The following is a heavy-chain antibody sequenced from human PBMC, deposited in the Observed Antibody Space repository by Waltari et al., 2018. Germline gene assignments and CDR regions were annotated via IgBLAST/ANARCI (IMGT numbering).Heavy chain of an antibody. V-gene: IGHV2-70*04. J-gene: IGHJ4*02. D-gene: IGHD6-19*01. CDR2: IDWDDDK. Sequence: QVTLKESGPALVKPTQTLTLTCTFSGFSLSTSGMRVSWIRQPPGKALEWLARIDWDDDKFYSTSLKARLTISKDTSKNQVVLTMTNMDPVDTATYYCARTVRQWLVGGYYFDYWGQGTLVTVSS. CDR3: ARTVRQWLVGGYYFDY. CDR1: GFSLSTSGMR.